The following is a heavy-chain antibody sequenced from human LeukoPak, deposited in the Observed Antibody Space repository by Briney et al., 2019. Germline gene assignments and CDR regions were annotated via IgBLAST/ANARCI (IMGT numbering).Heavy chain of an antibody. CDR3: ARDFWSGYGVNWFDP. Sequence: GESLKISCKGSGYSFTTYWIDWVRQMPGKGLEWMGIINPGASDIRYSPSFQGQVTISVDKSISTAYLQWSSLKASDTAMYYCARDFWSGYGVNWFDPWGQGTLVTVSS. V-gene: IGHV5-51*01. J-gene: IGHJ5*02. D-gene: IGHD3-3*01. CDR1: GYSFTTYW. CDR2: INPGASDI.